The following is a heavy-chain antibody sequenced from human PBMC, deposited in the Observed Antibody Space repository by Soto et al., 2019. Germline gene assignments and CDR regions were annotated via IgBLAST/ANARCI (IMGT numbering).Heavy chain of an antibody. CDR2: ISGSGVDT. Sequence: EVQVVQSGGGSVQPGGSLRLSCEASGFTFSSYGMTWVRQAPGKGLEWVAGISGSGVDTKYADSVKGRFIIARDNYMNKMYLQMNNLRVEDTAVYFCAIGGAYCYGDCTGAHWGQGTLVTVSS. CDR3: AIGGAYCYGDCTGAH. J-gene: IGHJ4*02. D-gene: IGHD2-21*02. CDR1: GFTFSSYG. V-gene: IGHV3-23*04.